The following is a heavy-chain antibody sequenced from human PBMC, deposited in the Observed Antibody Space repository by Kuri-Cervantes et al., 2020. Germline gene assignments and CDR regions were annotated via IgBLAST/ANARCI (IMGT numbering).Heavy chain of an antibody. J-gene: IGHJ3*02. V-gene: IGHV4-34*01. Sequence: GSLRLSCAVYGGSFSGYYWSWIRQPPGEGLEWIGEINHSGSTNYNPSLKSRVTISVDTSKNQFSLKLSSVTAADTAVYYCARDDYGGNPLMPFDIWGQGTMVTVSS. CDR1: GGSFSGYY. D-gene: IGHD4-23*01. CDR2: INHSGST. CDR3: ARDDYGGNPLMPFDI.